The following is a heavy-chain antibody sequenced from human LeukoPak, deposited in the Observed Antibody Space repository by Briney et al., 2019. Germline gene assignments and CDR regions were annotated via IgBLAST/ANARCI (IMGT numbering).Heavy chain of an antibody. J-gene: IGHJ5*02. D-gene: IGHD3-3*01. CDR2: IYDGGST. CDR1: AVSIGSSRYY. Sequence: PSETLSLTCTVSAVSIGSSRYYWGWIRQPPGKGLEWIGSIYDGGSTYYNPSLKSRVTISVDTSKNQFSLKLSSVTAADTAVYYCARDQPLDPRNTLRSNWFDPWGLGTLVTVSS. V-gene: IGHV4-39*07. CDR3: ARDQPLDPRNTLRSNWFDP.